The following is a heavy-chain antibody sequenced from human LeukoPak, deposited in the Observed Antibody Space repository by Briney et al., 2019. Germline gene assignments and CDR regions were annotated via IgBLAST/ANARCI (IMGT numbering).Heavy chain of an antibody. V-gene: IGHV1-18*01. D-gene: IGHD3-10*01. J-gene: IGHJ6*03. Sequence: ASVKVSCKAYGYTFTSYGISWVRQAPGQGLEWMGWISAYNGNTNYAQKLQGRVTMTTDTSTSTAYMELRSLRSDDTAVYYCARARLWFEELLRYYYMDVWGKGTTVTVSS. CDR3: ARARLWFEELLRYYYMDV. CDR2: ISAYNGNT. CDR1: GYTFTSYG.